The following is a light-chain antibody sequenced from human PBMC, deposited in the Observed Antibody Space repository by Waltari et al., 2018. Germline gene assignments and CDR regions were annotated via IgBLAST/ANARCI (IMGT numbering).Light chain of an antibody. CDR3: HQHENLPLT. Sequence: EIQLTQSPSSLSASVGDRVTITCQASQDVTYYLNWYQQKPGKAPNLLIYDASNLETGVPSRFSGSGSGTFFTFTISSLQPEDIATDYCHQHENLPLTFGGGTKVEI. J-gene: IGKJ4*01. CDR2: DAS. CDR1: QDVTYY. V-gene: IGKV1-33*01.